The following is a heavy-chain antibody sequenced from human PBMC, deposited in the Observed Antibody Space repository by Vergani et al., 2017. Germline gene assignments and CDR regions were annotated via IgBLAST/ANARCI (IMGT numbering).Heavy chain of an antibody. CDR2: INHSGST. CDR3: ARGPSLHYYYMDV. CDR1: GGSFSGYY. V-gene: IGHV4-34*01. J-gene: IGHJ6*03. Sequence: QVPLHQWCAGLLKPSETLSLTCAVYGGSFSGYYWSWIRQPPGKGLEWIGEINHSGSTNYNPSLKSRVTISVDTSKNQFSLKLSSVTAADTAVYYCARGPSLHYYYMDVWGKXP.